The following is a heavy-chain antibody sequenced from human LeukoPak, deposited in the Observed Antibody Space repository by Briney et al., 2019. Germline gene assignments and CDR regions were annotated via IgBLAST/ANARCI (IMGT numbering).Heavy chain of an antibody. V-gene: IGHV3-15*01. CDR1: GFTFSNYW. J-gene: IGHJ1*01. CDR3: TTIARRALYYQH. CDR2: IKSKTDGGTT. D-gene: IGHD1-14*01. Sequence: GGSLRLSCAASGFTFSNYWMHWVRQAPGEGLEWVGRIKSKTDGGTTDYAAPVKGRFTISRDDSKNTLYLQMNSLKTEDTAVYYCTTIARRALYYQHWGQGTLVTVSS.